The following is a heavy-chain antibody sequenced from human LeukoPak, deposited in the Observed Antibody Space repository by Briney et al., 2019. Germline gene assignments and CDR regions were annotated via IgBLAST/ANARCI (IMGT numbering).Heavy chain of an antibody. D-gene: IGHD2-15*01. CDR3: ARAPVTSCRGAFCYPFDI. CDR1: EFSVGSNY. J-gene: IGHJ4*02. V-gene: IGHV3-66*01. Sequence: PGGSLRLSCAASEFSVGSNYMTWVRQAPGKGLEWVSLIYSGGSTYYADSVKGRFTISRDNSKNTLYLQMNSLRAEDTAVYYCARAPVTSCRGAFCYPFDIWGQGTLVTVSS. CDR2: IYSGGST.